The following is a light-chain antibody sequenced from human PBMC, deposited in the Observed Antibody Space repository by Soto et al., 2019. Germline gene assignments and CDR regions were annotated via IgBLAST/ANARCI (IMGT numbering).Light chain of an antibody. CDR2: EVS. CDR1: SSDVGGYNY. J-gene: IGLJ1*01. CDR3: NSYAGSNVYV. Sequence: QSALTQPPSASGSPGQSVTISCTGTSSDVGGYNYVSWYQQHPGKAPKLMIYEVSKRPSGVPDRFSGSKSGNTASLTVSGLQAEDEADYYCNSYAGSNVYVFGTGTEVTVL. V-gene: IGLV2-8*01.